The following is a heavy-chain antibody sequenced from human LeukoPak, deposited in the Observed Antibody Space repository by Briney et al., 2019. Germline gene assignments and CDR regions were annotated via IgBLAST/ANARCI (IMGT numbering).Heavy chain of an antibody. V-gene: IGHV3-53*01. J-gene: IGHJ4*02. Sequence: GGSLRLSCAASGFTFSSNYMSWVRQAPGKGLEWVSVIYSGGSTYYADSVKGRFTISRDNSKNTLYLQMNSLRAEDTAVYYCARAPFDSSGYYWDYFDYWGQGTLVTVSS. CDR3: ARAPFDSSGYYWDYFDY. CDR2: IYSGGST. CDR1: GFTFSSNY. D-gene: IGHD3-22*01.